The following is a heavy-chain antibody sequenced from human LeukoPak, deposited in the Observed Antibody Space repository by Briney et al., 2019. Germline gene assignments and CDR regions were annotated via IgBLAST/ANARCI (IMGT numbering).Heavy chain of an antibody. CDR2: MNPNSGNT. V-gene: IGHV1-8*01. J-gene: IGHJ4*02. CDR1: GYTFTSYD. Sequence: GASVKVSCKASGYTFTSYDINWVRQATGQGLEWMGWMNPNSGNTGYAQKFQGRVTMTRNTSISTAYMELSSLRSEDTAVYYCATDPRAYCGGDCYYGWGQGTLVTVSS. CDR3: ATDPRAYCGGDCYYG. D-gene: IGHD2-21*02.